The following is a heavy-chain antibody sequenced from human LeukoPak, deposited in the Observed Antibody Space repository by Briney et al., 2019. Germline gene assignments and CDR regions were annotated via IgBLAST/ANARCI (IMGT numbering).Heavy chain of an antibody. D-gene: IGHD3-9*01. J-gene: IGHJ4*02. V-gene: IGHV1-18*01. Sequence: KPGASVKVSCKASGYTFTTYGISWARQAPGQGLEWMGWISVFIGNKRYAQKLQGRVTLTTDTSTRTAYMEGGSLRSDDTAVYYCARDHFDFLAGYYDNWGQGTLVSVSS. CDR2: ISVFIGNK. CDR3: ARDHFDFLAGYYDN. CDR1: GYTFTTYG.